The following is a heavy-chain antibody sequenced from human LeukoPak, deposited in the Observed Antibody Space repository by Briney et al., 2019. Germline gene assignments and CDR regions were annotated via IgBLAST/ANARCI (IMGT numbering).Heavy chain of an antibody. J-gene: IGHJ4*02. CDR2: ISAYNGNT. D-gene: IGHD5-18*01. CDR1: GYTFTSYG. V-gene: IGHV1-18*01. CDR3: ARDMDTAMAWGY. Sequence: ASVKVSCKASGYTFTSYGISWVRQAPGQGLEWMGWISAYNGNTNYAQKLQGRVTITADKSTSTAYMELSSLRSEDTAVYYCARDMDTAMAWGYWGQGTLVTVSS.